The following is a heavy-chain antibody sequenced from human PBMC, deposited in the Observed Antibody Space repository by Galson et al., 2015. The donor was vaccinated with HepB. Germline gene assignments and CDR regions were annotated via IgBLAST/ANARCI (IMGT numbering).Heavy chain of an antibody. Sequence: QSGAEVKKPGESLRISCQGSSYRFSSYWISWVRQLPGKGLEWMGRIDPRDSYTNYSPPFQDHVTISTDMSINTAYLEWRSLKASDTAIYYCARMTYFGSGLNPNALDFWGQGTVVTVSS. CDR1: SYRFSSYW. V-gene: IGHV5-10-1*01. CDR2: IDPRDSYT. D-gene: IGHD3-10*01. J-gene: IGHJ3*01. CDR3: ARMTYFGSGLNPNALDF.